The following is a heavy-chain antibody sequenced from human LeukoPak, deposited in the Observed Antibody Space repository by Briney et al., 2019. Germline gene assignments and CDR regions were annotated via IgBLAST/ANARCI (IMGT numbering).Heavy chain of an antibody. CDR1: GFTFSSYW. V-gene: IGHV3-74*01. Sequence: GSLRLSCAASGFTFSSYWMHWVRQAPGKGLVWVSRINSDGRSTSYADSVKGRFTISRDNAKNTLYLQMNSLRAEDTAVYYCARVYCTNGVCYNPAYYYYGMDVWGQGTTVTVSS. CDR3: ARVYCTNGVCYNPAYYYYGMDV. D-gene: IGHD2-8*01. J-gene: IGHJ6*02. CDR2: INSDGRST.